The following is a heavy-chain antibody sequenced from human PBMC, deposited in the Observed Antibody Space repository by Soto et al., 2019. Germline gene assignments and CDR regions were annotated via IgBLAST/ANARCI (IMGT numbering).Heavy chain of an antibody. V-gene: IGHV4-34*01. D-gene: IGHD3-3*01. CDR1: GGSFSGYY. CDR2: INHSGST. CDR3: ARGPITIFGVVTDPSNNWFDP. Sequence: SETLSLTCAVYGGSFSGYYWSWIRQPPGKGLEWIGEINHSGSTNYNPSLKSRVTISVDTSKNQFSPKLSSVTAADTAVYYCARGPITIFGVVTDPSNNWFDPWGQGTLVT. J-gene: IGHJ5*02.